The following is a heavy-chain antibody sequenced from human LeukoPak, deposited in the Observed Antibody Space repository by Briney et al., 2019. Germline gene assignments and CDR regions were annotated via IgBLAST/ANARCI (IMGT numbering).Heavy chain of an antibody. CDR1: GGSISSYY. J-gene: IGHJ4*02. V-gene: IGHV4-4*07. Sequence: SETLSLTCTVSGGSISSYYWCWIRQPAGKGLEWIGRIYTSGSTNYNPSLKSRVTISVDTSKNQFSLKLSSVTAADTAVYYCARTEAAGTNYFDYWGQGTLVTVSS. CDR3: ARTEAAGTNYFDY. CDR2: IYTSGST. D-gene: IGHD6-13*01.